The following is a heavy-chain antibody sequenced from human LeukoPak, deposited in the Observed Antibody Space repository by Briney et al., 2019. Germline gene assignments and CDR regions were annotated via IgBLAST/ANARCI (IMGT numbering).Heavy chain of an antibody. Sequence: GGSLRLSCAASGFTFSKSAMSWVRQAPGKGLEWVSTLSGSGITTYYADSVEGRFTTSRDHSKNTLYLQMNSLRAEDPAVYSCAKGLYSSGWSYFAYGGRGPLVTASA. CDR3: AKGLYSSGWSYFAY. CDR1: GFTFSKSA. CDR2: LSGSGITT. D-gene: IGHD6-19*01. V-gene: IGHV3-23*01. J-gene: IGHJ4*01.